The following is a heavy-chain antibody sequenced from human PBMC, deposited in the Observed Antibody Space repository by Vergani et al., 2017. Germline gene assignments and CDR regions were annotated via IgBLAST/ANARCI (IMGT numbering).Heavy chain of an antibody. J-gene: IGHJ5*02. CDR1: GGSMSGYY. V-gene: IGHV4-59*01. Sequence: QVRLQESGPGLVKPSATLSLTCSVSGGSMSGYYWSWIRQPPGKELEWIGYMYHSGSTNYNPSLEPRVTISGDTSKNQFSLKLNSVTAADTAVYYCGIVADFYGLGSRLLDLWGQGILVTVSS. CDR2: MYHSGST. D-gene: IGHD3-10*01. CDR3: GIVADFYGLGSRLLDL.